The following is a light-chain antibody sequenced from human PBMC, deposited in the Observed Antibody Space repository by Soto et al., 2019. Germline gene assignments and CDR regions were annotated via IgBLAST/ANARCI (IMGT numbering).Light chain of an antibody. V-gene: IGLV1-40*01. CDR1: SSNIGTGYD. CDR2: GNN. Sequence: QAVLTQPPSVSGAPGQRVTIPCTGSSSNIGTGYDVHWYQQLPGTAPKIIIYGNNNRPSGVPDRFSGSKSGTSASLAITGLQAEDEADYYCQSYDSSLIGSVFGTGTKLTVL. J-gene: IGLJ1*01. CDR3: QSYDSSLIGSV.